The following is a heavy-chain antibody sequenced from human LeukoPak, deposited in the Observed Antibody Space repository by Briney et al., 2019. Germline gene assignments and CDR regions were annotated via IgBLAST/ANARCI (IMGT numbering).Heavy chain of an antibody. CDR1: GFTFSNYA. CDR3: AKDRYSNYGNWFDP. CDR2: ISGSGGST. J-gene: IGHJ5*02. Sequence: QPGGSLRLSCAASGFTFSNYAMNWVRQAPGKGLECVSGISGSGGSTYYADSVKGRFTISRDNSKNTLYLQMISLRAEDTAVYYCAKDRYSNYGNWFDPWGQGTLVTVFS. V-gene: IGHV3-23*01. D-gene: IGHD4-11*01.